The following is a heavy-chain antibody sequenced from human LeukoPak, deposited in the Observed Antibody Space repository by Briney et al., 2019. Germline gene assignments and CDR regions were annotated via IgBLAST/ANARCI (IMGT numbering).Heavy chain of an antibody. CDR1: GFTFSSYT. V-gene: IGHV3-21*01. CDR3: ARVVGYDQTLDY. CDR2: ISSSGSNL. J-gene: IGHJ4*02. D-gene: IGHD5-12*01. Sequence: GGSLRLSCAASGFTFSSYTLNWVRQAPGKGLEWVSSISSSGSNLNYADSVKGRFTISRDNAKTSLYLQMNSLRAEDTAVYYCARVVGYDQTLDYWGQGTLVTVSS.